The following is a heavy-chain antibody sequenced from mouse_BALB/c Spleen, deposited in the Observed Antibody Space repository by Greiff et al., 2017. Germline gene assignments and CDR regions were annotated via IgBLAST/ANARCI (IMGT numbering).Heavy chain of an antibody. CDR2: INPYNGDT. Sequence: EVQLQQSGPELVKPGASVKISCKASGYSFTGYFMNWVMQSHGKSLEWIGRINPYNGDTFYNQKFKGKATLTVDKSSSTAHMELRSLASEDSAVYYCARTTGGVGYYFDYWGQGTTLTVSS. J-gene: IGHJ2*01. D-gene: IGHD1-1*02. V-gene: IGHV1-20*02. CDR1: GYSFTGYF. CDR3: ARTTGGVGYYFDY.